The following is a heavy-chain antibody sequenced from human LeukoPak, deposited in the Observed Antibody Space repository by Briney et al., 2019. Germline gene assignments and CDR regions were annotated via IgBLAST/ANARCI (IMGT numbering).Heavy chain of an antibody. CDR2: IIPIFGTA. CDR3: ARCPYSSSWLLHYYYYMDV. Sequence: GASVKVSCKASGGTFSSYAISWVRQAPGQGLEWMGGIIPIFGTANYAQKFQGRVTITTDESTSTAYMELSSLRSEDTAVYYCARCPYSSSWLLHYYYYMDVWAKGPRSPSP. V-gene: IGHV1-69*05. CDR1: GGTFSSYA. J-gene: IGHJ6*03. D-gene: IGHD6-13*01.